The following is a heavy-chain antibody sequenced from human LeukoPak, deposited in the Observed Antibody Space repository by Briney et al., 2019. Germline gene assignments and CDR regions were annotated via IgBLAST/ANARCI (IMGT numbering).Heavy chain of an antibody. CDR3: ARSPLDSDDYYYHYYLDV. J-gene: IGHJ6*03. V-gene: IGHV4-34*01. CDR1: GGSFSGYY. Sequence: SETLSLTCAVYGGSFSGYYWSWIRQPPGKGLEWIGEINHSGSTNYNPSLKSRVTISVYTSTNQFSLKLSSVTASDTPAYYCARSPLDSDDYYYHYYLDVWGEGTTVTVSS. CDR2: INHSGST. D-gene: IGHD2-21*01.